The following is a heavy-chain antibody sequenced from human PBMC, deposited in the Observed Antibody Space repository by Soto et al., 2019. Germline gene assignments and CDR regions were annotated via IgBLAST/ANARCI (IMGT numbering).Heavy chain of an antibody. D-gene: IGHD3-10*01. J-gene: IGHJ4*02. V-gene: IGHV4-4*02. CDR3: ARDPGVDDEGFVFDY. CDR2: IYHSGGT. Sequence: QVQLQESGQGLVKPSGTLSLTCAVSGGSISSSNWWSWVRQPPGKGLEWIGEIYHSGGTNYNPSLKSRVTISVDKSKNQYSLKLSSVTAADTAVYYCARDPGVDDEGFVFDYWGQGTLVTVSS. CDR1: GGSISSSNW.